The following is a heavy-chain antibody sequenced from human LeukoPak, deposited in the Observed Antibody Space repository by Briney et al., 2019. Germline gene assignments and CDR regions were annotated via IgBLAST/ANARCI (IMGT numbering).Heavy chain of an antibody. CDR1: GYTFTGYY. Sequence: GASVKVSCKASGYTFTGYYMHWVRQAPGQGLEWMGWINPNSGGTNYAQKFQGRVTMTRDTSISTAYMELSRLRSDDTAVYYCARPPRRVAGTGGYFDYWGQGTLVTVSS. CDR2: INPNSGGT. CDR3: ARPPRRVAGTGGYFDY. V-gene: IGHV1-2*02. D-gene: IGHD6-19*01. J-gene: IGHJ4*02.